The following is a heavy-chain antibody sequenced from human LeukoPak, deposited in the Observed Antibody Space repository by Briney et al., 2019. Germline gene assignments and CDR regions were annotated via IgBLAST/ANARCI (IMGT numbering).Heavy chain of an antibody. CDR3: ARRYPGIAVAGSNWFDP. D-gene: IGHD6-19*01. J-gene: IGHJ5*02. V-gene: IGHV4-39*01. Sequence: SETLSLTCAVYGGSFSGYYWGWIRQPPGKGLEWIGSIYYSGSTYYNPSLKSRVTISVDTSKNQFSLKLSSVTAADTAVYYCARRYPGIAVAGSNWFDPWGQGTLVTVSS. CDR2: IYYSGST. CDR1: GGSFSGYY.